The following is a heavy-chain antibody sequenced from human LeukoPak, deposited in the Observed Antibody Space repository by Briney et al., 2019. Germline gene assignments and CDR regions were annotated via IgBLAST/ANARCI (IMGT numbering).Heavy chain of an antibody. Sequence: ASVKVSCKASGYTFTNYGIGWVRQAPGRGLEWMGWISAYTGNTNYAQNFQGRVTMTTDTSTNTAFMELRSLRSDDTAIYYCARSGVGYFYDNSGYYPLDYWGQGTLVTVSS. D-gene: IGHD3-22*01. CDR1: GYTFTNYG. J-gene: IGHJ4*02. CDR3: ARSGVGYFYDNSGYYPLDY. V-gene: IGHV1-18*01. CDR2: ISAYTGNT.